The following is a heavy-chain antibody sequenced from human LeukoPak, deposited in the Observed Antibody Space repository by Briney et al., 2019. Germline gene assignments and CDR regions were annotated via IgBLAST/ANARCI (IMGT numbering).Heavy chain of an antibody. CDR3: ARAYSSSWYDAFDI. CDR1: GFTFSSYA. Sequence: AGGSLRLSCTASGFTFSSYAMSWVRQAPGKGLEWVSGISGSGGSTFYADSVKGRFTISRDNSKNTLYLQMNSLRVGDTAVYYCARAYSSSWYDAFDIWGQGTTVTVSS. D-gene: IGHD6-13*01. V-gene: IGHV3-23*01. CDR2: ISGSGGST. J-gene: IGHJ3*02.